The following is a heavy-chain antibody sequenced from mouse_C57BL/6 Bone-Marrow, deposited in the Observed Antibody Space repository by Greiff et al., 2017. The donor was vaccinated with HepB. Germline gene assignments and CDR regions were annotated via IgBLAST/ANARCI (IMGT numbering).Heavy chain of an antibody. Sequence: QVQLQQSGAELVKPGASVKISCKASGYTFTDYYINWVKQRPGQGLEWIGKIGPGSGSTYYNEKFKGKATLTADKSSSTAYMQLSSLTSEDSAVYCCARCPPLYDGYYSWFAYWGQGTLVTVSA. CDR1: GYTFTDYY. D-gene: IGHD2-3*01. J-gene: IGHJ3*01. V-gene: IGHV1-77*01. CDR2: IGPGSGST. CDR3: ARCPPLYDGYYSWFAY.